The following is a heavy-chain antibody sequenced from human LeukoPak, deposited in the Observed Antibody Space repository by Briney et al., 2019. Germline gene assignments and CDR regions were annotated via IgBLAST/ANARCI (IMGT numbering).Heavy chain of an antibody. CDR2: ISSSGSTI. CDR1: GFTFSSYE. CDR3: ARYDILTGYPYDFDY. V-gene: IGHV3-48*03. D-gene: IGHD3-9*01. Sequence: GGSLRLSCAASGFTFSSYEMNWVRQAPGKGLEWVSYISSSGSTIYYADSVKGRFTISRDNAKNSLYLQMNSLRAEDTAVYYCARYDILTGYPYDFDYWGQGTLVTVSS. J-gene: IGHJ4*02.